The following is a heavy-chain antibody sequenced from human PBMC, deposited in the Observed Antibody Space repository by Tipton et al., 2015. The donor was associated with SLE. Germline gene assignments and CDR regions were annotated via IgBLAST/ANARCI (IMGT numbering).Heavy chain of an antibody. CDR3: AKEHRGYYDSSGPGY. V-gene: IGHV4-39*07. Sequence: TLSLTCTVSGGSISSSSYYWGWIRQPPGKGLEWIGSIYYSGSTYYNPSLKSRVTISVDTSKNQFSLKLSSVTAADTAVYYCAKEHRGYYDSSGPGYWGQGTLVTVSS. CDR1: GGSISSSSYY. D-gene: IGHD3-22*01. CDR2: IYYSGST. J-gene: IGHJ4*02.